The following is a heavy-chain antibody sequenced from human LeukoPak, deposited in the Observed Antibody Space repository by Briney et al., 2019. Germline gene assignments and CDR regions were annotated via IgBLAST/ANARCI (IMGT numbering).Heavy chain of an antibody. D-gene: IGHD7-27*01. V-gene: IGHV3-23*01. CDR2: ISGSGGST. Sequence: GGSLRLSCAASGFTFSSYAMSWVRQAPGKGLEWISAISGSGGSTYYADSVKGRFTISRDNSKNTLYLQMNSLRAEDTAVYYCAKGQTGEGYFDYWGQGTLVTVSS. CDR3: AKGQTGEGYFDY. J-gene: IGHJ4*02. CDR1: GFTFSSYA.